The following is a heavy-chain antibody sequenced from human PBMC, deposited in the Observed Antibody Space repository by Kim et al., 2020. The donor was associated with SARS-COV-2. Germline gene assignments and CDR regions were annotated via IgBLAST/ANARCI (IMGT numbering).Heavy chain of an antibody. CDR2: ISYNGGEK. J-gene: IGHJ3*02. CDR3: AKDVRTIAAAFNI. CDR1: GFLFSSYG. V-gene: IGHV3-30*18. Sequence: GGSLRLSCAASGFLFSSYGMHWVRQAPGKGLEWVAIISYNGGEKYYADSVKGRFTISRDNSKNTLYLQMNSLRAEDTAVYYCAKDVRTIAAAFNIWCQGTMVTVS. D-gene: IGHD6-13*01.